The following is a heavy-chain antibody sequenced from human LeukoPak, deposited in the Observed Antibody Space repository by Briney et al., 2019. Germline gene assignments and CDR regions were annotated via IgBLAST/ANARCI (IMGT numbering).Heavy chain of an antibody. Sequence: SETLSLTCTVSGGSISSSSYYWGWIRQPPGKGLEWIGSIYYRGSTYYNPSLKSRVTISLDTSKNQFSLKVSSVTAADTAVYYCARRGDSYGLFDYWGQGTLVTVSS. V-gene: IGHV4-39*01. CDR3: ARRGDSYGLFDY. D-gene: IGHD5-18*01. CDR2: IYYRGST. CDR1: GGSISSSSYY. J-gene: IGHJ4*02.